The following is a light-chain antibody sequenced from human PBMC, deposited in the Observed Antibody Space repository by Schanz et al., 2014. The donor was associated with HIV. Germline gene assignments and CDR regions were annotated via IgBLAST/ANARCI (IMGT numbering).Light chain of an antibody. V-gene: IGKV1-5*03. CDR2: QAS. CDR3: QQCVTYPYT. J-gene: IGKJ2*01. CDR1: QTIGRW. Sequence: DIQMTQSPSTLSASVGDRVTITCRARQTIGRWLAWYQQKPGRAPDLLIYQASTLETGVPSRFSGRGSGTQFTLTISGLRPDDFATYYCQQCVTYPYTFGQGTKLDMK.